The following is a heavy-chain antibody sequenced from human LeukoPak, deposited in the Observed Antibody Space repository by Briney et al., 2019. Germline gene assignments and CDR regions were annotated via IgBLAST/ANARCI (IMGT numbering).Heavy chain of an antibody. Sequence: GGSLRLSCAASGFTFSSYSMNWVRQAPGKGLEWVSSISSSSSYIYYADSVKGRFTISRDNAKNSLYLQMNSLRAEDTAVYYCARDAIAVAGKLDYWGQGTLVTVSS. J-gene: IGHJ4*02. CDR2: ISSSSSYI. CDR1: GFTFSSYS. CDR3: ARDAIAVAGKLDY. V-gene: IGHV3-21*01. D-gene: IGHD6-19*01.